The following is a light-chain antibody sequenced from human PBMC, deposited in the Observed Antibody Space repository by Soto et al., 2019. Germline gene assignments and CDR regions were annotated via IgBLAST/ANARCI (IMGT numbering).Light chain of an antibody. Sequence: DIQMTHSPSTLSASVGDRVTIACRVRQTISSWVAWYQQQPGKAPRLLIYKTSSLESGVPSRFSGSGCGSEITVTVTGRQPEDIGSHSCYQDHSYSSGTFGGGTKVDIK. V-gene: IGKV1-5*03. CDR3: YQDHSYSSGT. J-gene: IGKJ4*01. CDR2: KTS. CDR1: QTISSW.